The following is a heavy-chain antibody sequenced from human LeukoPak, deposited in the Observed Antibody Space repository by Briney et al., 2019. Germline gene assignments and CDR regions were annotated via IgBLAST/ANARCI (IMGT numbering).Heavy chain of an antibody. J-gene: IGHJ6*03. Sequence: PSQTLSLTCTVTGGPISSGSYYWSWIRQPAGKGQEWIGRIYTSGSTNYNPSLKSRVTISVDTSKNQFSLKLSSVTAADTAVYYCARTHDYVSFGYYYYYMDVWGKGTTVTISS. CDR1: GGPISSGSYY. CDR2: IYTSGST. CDR3: ARTHDYVSFGYYYYYMDV. D-gene: IGHD4-17*01. V-gene: IGHV4-61*02.